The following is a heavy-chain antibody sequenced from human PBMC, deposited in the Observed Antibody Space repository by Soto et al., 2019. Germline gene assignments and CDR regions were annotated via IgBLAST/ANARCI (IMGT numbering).Heavy chain of an antibody. J-gene: IGHJ4*02. V-gene: IGHV4-59*01. D-gene: IGHD2-15*01. CDR1: GDSISSYY. Sequence: QVQLQESGPGLVKPSETLSLTCAVSGDSISSYYCMWIRQPPGKGLESIGYLYYGRSANYNPSLRXRXTXSXXTSPTQCSLPLSSMTAADTAVYYCALRSMAVVPEYWGQGTLVTVSS. CDR2: LYYGRSA. CDR3: ALRSMAVVPEY.